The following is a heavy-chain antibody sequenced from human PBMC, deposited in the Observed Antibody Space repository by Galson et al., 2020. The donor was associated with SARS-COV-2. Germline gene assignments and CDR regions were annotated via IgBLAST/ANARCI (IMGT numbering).Heavy chain of an antibody. J-gene: IGHJ6*03. CDR1: GFTFSSYG. CDR3: ARGTTSYYYYYMDV. D-gene: IGHD4-17*01. Sequence: GGSLRLSCAASGFTFSSYGMHWVRQATGKGLEWVSAIGTAGDTYYPGSVKGRFTISRENAKNSLYLQMNSLRAGDTAVYYCARGTTSYYYYYMDVWGKGTTVTVSS. CDR2: IGTAGDT. V-gene: IGHV3-13*01.